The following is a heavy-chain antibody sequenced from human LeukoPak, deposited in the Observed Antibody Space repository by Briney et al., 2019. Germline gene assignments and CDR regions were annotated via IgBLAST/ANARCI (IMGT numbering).Heavy chain of an antibody. CDR2: IHYSGST. CDR1: GGSISNYF. Sequence: SETLSLTCSVSGGSISNYFWSWIRKPPGKGLEWIGHIHYSGSTTYNPSLKSRLTISIDSSRTQFSLRLSSVTAADTAVYYCARDGSNILGATIFDSWGQGILVTASS. D-gene: IGHD1-26*01. CDR3: ARDGSNILGATIFDS. J-gene: IGHJ4*02. V-gene: IGHV4-59*12.